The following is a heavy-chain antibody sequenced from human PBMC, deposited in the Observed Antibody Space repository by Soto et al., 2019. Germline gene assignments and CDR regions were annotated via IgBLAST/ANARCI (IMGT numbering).Heavy chain of an antibody. CDR3: ARLEPPRYYGSGSRPFDY. J-gene: IGHJ4*02. CDR1: GGSISSYY. CDR2: IYYSGST. V-gene: IGHV4-59*08. D-gene: IGHD3-10*01. Sequence: ETLSLTCTVSGGSISSYYWSWIRQPPGKGLEWIGYIYYSGSTNYNPSLKSRVTISVDTSKNQFSLKLSSVTAADTAVFYCARLEPPRYYGSGSRPFDYWGQGTLVTVSS.